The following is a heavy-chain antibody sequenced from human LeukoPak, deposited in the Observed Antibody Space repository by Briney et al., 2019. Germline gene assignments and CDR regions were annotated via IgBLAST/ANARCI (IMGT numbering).Heavy chain of an antibody. CDR3: VRERPAGGGSYYWFDP. CDR2: IFDSGTT. CDR1: SGSLRGYH. Sequence: SGTLSLTCTVSSGSLRGYHWSWIRQPAGKGVEWIGRIFDSGTTNYNPSLQSRLTISVDRSKTQTSLNLKSVTAADTAVYYCVRERPAGGGSYYWFDPWGQGTLVTVSS. V-gene: IGHV4-4*07. D-gene: IGHD1-26*01. J-gene: IGHJ5*02.